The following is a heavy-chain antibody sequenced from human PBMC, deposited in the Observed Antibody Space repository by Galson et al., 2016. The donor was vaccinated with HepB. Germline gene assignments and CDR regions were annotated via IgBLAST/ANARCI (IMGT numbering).Heavy chain of an antibody. D-gene: IGHD3/OR15-3a*01. CDR2: IGGGRNRDT. J-gene: IGHJ4*02. Sequence: SLRLSCAASGLAFSYYGMTWVRQAPGKGLEWVSTIGGGRNRDTNYAESVKGRFTISRDKSKKTLYLQMNSLIDEDKAIYFCAVDPSQWDNDFVDDWGRGTLVTVSS. CDR3: AVDPSQWDNDFVDD. V-gene: IGHV3-23*01. CDR1: GLAFSYYG.